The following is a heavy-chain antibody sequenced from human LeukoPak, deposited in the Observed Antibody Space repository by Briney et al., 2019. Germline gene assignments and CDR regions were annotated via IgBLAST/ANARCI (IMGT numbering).Heavy chain of an antibody. CDR2: INHSGST. CDR3: ARVRVIVVVPAATFGVLVEDAFGI. V-gene: IGHV4-34*01. J-gene: IGHJ3*02. Sequence: PSETLSLTCAVYGGSFSGYYWSWIRQPPGKGLEWIGEINHSGSTNCNPSLKSRVTISVDTSKNQFSLKLSSVTAAEPAVYYCARVRVIVVVPAATFGVLVEDAFGIWGQGKMVTGSS. D-gene: IGHD2-2*01. CDR1: GGSFSGYY.